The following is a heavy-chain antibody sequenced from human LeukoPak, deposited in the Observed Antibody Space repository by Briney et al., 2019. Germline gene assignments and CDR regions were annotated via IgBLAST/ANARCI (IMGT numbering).Heavy chain of an antibody. CDR1: GFTFSSYA. V-gene: IGHV3-23*01. Sequence: QPGGSLRLSCAASGFTFSSYAMSWVRQAPGKGLEWVSAISGSGGSTYYADSVKGRFTISRDNSKNTLYLQMNSLRAEDTAVYYCAKEGNVLRYFDWLLQNDAFDIWGQGTMVTVSS. CDR3: AKEGNVLRYFDWLLQNDAFDI. CDR2: ISGSGGST. D-gene: IGHD3-9*01. J-gene: IGHJ3*02.